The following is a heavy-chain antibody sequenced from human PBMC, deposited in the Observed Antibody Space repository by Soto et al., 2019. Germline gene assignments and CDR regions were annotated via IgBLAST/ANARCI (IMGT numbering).Heavy chain of an antibody. Sequence: VQLVESGGGLVQPGGSLRLSCAASGFTFSSYWMHWVRQAPGKGLVWVSRINSDGSSTSYADSVKGRFTISRDNAKNTLYLQMNSLRAEDTAVYYCASAAAGTDWFDPWGQGTLVTVSS. D-gene: IGHD6-13*01. CDR2: INSDGSST. J-gene: IGHJ5*02. CDR1: GFTFSSYW. CDR3: ASAAAGTDWFDP. V-gene: IGHV3-74*01.